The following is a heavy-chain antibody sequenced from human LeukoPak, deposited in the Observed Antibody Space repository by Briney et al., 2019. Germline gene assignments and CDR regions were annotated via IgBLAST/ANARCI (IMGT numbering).Heavy chain of an antibody. CDR3: ARRNAMDV. V-gene: IGHV3-7*03. CDR2: INRDGSER. CDR1: GFTFSNYW. Sequence: GGSLRLSCAASGFTFSNYWMTWVRQAPGKGLEWVANINRDGSERYYVDSVKGRFTISRDDAKSSLYLQMNSLRVEDTAVYYCARRNAMDVWGQGTTVIVFS. J-gene: IGHJ6*02.